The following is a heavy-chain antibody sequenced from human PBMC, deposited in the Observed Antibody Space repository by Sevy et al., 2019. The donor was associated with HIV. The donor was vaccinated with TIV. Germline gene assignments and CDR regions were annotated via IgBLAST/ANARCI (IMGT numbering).Heavy chain of an antibody. J-gene: IGHJ4*02. D-gene: IGHD6-13*01. V-gene: IGHV3-72*01. CDR3: STHAGIAAAGRVFDY. CDR2: TRNKADSYST. CDR1: GFTFSDHY. Sequence: GGSLRLSCAASGFTFSDHYMEWVHQAPGKGLEWVGRTRNKADSYSTEYAASVKGRFTISRDDSKNSLYLQMNSLKTEDTAVYYCSTHAGIAAAGRVFDYWGQGTLVTVSS.